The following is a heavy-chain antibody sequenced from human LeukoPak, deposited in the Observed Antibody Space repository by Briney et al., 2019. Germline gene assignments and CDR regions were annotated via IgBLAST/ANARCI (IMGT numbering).Heavy chain of an antibody. CDR1: GGTFSSYA. D-gene: IGHD3-3*01. V-gene: IGHV1-69*05. CDR2: IIPIFGTA. Sequence: SVKVSCKASGGTFSSYAISWVRQAPGQGLEWMGGIIPIFGTANYAQKFQGRVTITTDESTSTAYMEPSSLRSEDTAVYYCSGRVVIMGADFDYWGQGTLVTVSS. CDR3: SGRVVIMGADFDY. J-gene: IGHJ4*02.